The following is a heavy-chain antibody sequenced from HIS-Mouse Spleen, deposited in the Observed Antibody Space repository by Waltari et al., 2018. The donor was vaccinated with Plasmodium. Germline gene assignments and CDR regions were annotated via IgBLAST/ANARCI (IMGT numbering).Heavy chain of an antibody. CDR2: ISYNGSNK. CDR3: AKDRRSSSWYVDY. D-gene: IGHD6-13*01. V-gene: IGHV3-30*18. J-gene: IGHJ4*02. Sequence: RQAPGTGREWVAVISYNGSNKYYADSVKGRFTISRDNSKNTLYLQMNSLRAEDTAVYYCAKDRRSSSWYVDYWGQGTLVTVSS.